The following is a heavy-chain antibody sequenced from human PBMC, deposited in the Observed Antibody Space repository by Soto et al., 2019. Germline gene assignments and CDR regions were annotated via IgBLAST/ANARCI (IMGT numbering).Heavy chain of an antibody. CDR2: ISGSGGST. CDR3: AKGSGYYDSSGYYYDY. D-gene: IGHD3-22*01. J-gene: IGHJ4*02. Sequence: WSLRLSCAASGFTFSSYAMSWVRQAPGKGLEWVSAISGSGGSTYYADSVKGRFTISRDNSKNTLYLQMNSLRAEDTAVYYCAKGSGYYDSSGYYYDYWGQGTLVTVYS. CDR1: GFTFSSYA. V-gene: IGHV3-23*01.